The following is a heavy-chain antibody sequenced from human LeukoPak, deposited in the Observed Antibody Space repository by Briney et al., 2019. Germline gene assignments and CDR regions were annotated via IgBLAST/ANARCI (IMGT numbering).Heavy chain of an antibody. CDR3: ARDFFHSSDSRPFDY. V-gene: IGHV3-21*01. CDR2: IFSRSESI. Sequence: GGSLRLSCAASGFTFGAYTINWVRQAPGKGLEWVSCIFSRSESILHADSVKGRFTISRDNAKNSLYLQMDSLRVEDTAVYYCARDFFHSSDSRPFDYWGQGTLVTVSS. J-gene: IGHJ4*02. CDR1: GFTFGAYT. D-gene: IGHD3-22*01.